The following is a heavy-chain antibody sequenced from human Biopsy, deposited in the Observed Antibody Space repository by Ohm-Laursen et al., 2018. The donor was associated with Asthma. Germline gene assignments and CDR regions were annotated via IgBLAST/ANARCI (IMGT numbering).Heavy chain of an antibody. Sequence: PSDTLSLTCIVSGDAMSTSGSYWGWIRQSPGKGLEWIGSIYYSGRTYYNPSLESRVTISADTSKNHFSLKVTSVTAADTAVYYCARAVSSSSYWYFDLWGRGDLVTVPS. J-gene: IGHJ2*01. D-gene: IGHD6-6*01. CDR1: GDAMSTSGSY. CDR3: ARAVSSSSYWYFDL. CDR2: IYYSGRT. V-gene: IGHV4-39*02.